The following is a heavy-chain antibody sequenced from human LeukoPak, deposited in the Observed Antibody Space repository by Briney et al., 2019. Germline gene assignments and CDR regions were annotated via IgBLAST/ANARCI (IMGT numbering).Heavy chain of an antibody. CDR3: ARDYYENIAHSHMLPF. CDR2: IKQDGGES. Sequence: GGSLRLSCAASGFTFSSYWMTWVRQAPGKGLEWVANIKQDGGESYYVDSVKGRYTISRENAKNSLYLQMNNLRAEDTAVYYCARDYYENIAHSHMLPFWGQGTLVTVSS. D-gene: IGHD1-26*01. CDR1: GFTFSSYW. V-gene: IGHV3-7*03. J-gene: IGHJ4*02.